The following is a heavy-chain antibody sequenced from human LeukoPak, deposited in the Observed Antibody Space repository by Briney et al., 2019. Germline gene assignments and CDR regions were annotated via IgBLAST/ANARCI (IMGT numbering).Heavy chain of an antibody. CDR1: GFTFSSYA. J-gene: IGHJ4*02. V-gene: IGHV3-15*07. D-gene: IGHD7-27*01. CDR2: IKRKTDGGTT. Sequence: GGSLRLSCAASGFTFSSYAMHWVRQAPGKGLEWVGRIKRKTDGGTTDYAAPVKGRFTISRDDSKNTLYLQMNSLKTEDTAVYYCATGNWGPYWGQATLVTVPS. CDR3: ATGNWGPY.